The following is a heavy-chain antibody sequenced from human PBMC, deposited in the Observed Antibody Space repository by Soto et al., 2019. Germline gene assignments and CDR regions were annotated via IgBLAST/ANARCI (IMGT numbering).Heavy chain of an antibody. CDR1: GGSISRGGYY. J-gene: IGHJ4*02. CDR2: IYYSGST. Sequence: SETLSLTCTVSGGSISRGGYYLSWIRQHPGKGLEWIGYIYYSGSTYYNPSLKSRVTISVDTSKNQFSLKLSSVTAADTAVYYCARMVRGQLVIYFDYWGQGTLVTVSS. V-gene: IGHV4-31*03. D-gene: IGHD6-13*01. CDR3: ARMVRGQLVIYFDY.